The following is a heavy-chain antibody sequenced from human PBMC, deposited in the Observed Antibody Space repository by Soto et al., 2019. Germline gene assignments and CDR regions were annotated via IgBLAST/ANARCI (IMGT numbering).Heavy chain of an antibody. V-gene: IGHV1-2*02. CDR2: INAHSGGT. Sequence: QVQLVQSGAAVKKPGASVKVSCKASGFSFTGYYIRWLRQAPGQGLEWMGWINAHSGGTEYAQKFQGRVTLTRDTSIATAYLTLTSLTSDDTALYYCAKDLTRQLAYWLDPWGQGTQVTVSS. J-gene: IGHJ5*02. CDR1: GFSFTGYY. D-gene: IGHD6-6*01. CDR3: AKDLTRQLAYWLDP.